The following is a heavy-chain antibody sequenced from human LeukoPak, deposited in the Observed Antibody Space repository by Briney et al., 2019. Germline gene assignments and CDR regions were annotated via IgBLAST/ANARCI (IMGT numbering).Heavy chain of an antibody. V-gene: IGHV3-30*03. Sequence: GGSLRLSCAASGFTFSSYGMHWVRQAPGKGLEWVAVISYDGSSKYYADSVKGRFTISRDNSKNTLYLQMNSLRAEDTAVYYCAYYCSSTSCYVDYWGQGTLVTVSS. CDR1: GFTFSSYG. J-gene: IGHJ4*02. CDR3: AYYCSSTSCYVDY. D-gene: IGHD2-2*01. CDR2: ISYDGSSK.